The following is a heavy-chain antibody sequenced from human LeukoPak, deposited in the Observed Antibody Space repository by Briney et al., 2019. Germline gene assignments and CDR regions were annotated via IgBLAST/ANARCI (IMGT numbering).Heavy chain of an antibody. D-gene: IGHD3-16*01. CDR1: GGSISSSSYY. CDR3: ARDLRPYFDY. J-gene: IGHJ4*02. CDR2: IYYSGSI. V-gene: IGHV4-39*07. Sequence: SETLSLTCTVSGGSISSSSYYWGWIRQPPGKGLEWIGSIYYSGSIYYNPSLKSRVTISVDTSKNQFSLKLSSVTAADTAVHYCARDLRPYFDYWGQGTLVTVSS.